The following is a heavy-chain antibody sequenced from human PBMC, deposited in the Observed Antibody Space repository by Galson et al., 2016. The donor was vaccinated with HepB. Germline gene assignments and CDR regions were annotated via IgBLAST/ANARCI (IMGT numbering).Heavy chain of an antibody. V-gene: IGHV3-23*01. J-gene: IGHJ2*01. CDR2: ISGSGGHS. D-gene: IGHD3-22*01. CDR3: AKDYYDSSGYRSYWYFDL. Sequence: SLRLSCAGTGLTFSPYAMSWVRQAPGKRLEWVSAISGSGGHSYYADSVKGRFTISRDNSKNTLYVQMHSLRAEDTAVYYCAKDYYDSSGYRSYWYFDLWGRGTLVTVSS. CDR1: GLTFSPYA.